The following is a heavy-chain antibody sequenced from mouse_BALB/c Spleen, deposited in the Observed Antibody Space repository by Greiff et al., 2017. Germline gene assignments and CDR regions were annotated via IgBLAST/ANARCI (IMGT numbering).Heavy chain of an antibody. Sequence: EVQGVESGGGLVKPGGSLKLSCAASGFTFSDYYMYWVRQTPEKRLEWVATISDGGSYTYYPDSVKGRFTISRDNSKNNLYLQMSSLKSEDTDMYYCAREAGHWGQGTTVTVSA. V-gene: IGHV5-4*02. CDR3: AREAGH. D-gene: IGHD3-3*01. CDR2: ISDGGSYT. CDR1: GFTFSDYY. J-gene: IGHJ2*01.